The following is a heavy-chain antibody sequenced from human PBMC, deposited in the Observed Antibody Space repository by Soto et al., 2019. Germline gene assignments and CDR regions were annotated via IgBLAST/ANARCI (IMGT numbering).Heavy chain of an antibody. J-gene: IGHJ3*02. CDR1: GLTFSSYG. CDR2: ISNDGSKK. D-gene: IGHD2-2*01. Sequence: PGGSLRLSCAASGLTFSSYGMHWVRQAPGKGLEWVAVISNDGSKKYYADSVKGRFTISRDNSKNTLYLQMNSLRAEDTAVYYCARDLHTIGAFDIWGQGTMVTVSS. V-gene: IGHV3-30*03. CDR3: ARDLHTIGAFDI.